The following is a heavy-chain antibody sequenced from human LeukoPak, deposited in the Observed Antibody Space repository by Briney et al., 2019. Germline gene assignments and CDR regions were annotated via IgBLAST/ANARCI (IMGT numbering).Heavy chain of an antibody. J-gene: IGHJ4*02. CDR1: GYTFTSYD. V-gene: IGHV1-8*01. CDR2: MNPNSGNT. Sequence: ASVKVSCKASGYTFTSYDINWARQATGQGLEWMGWMNPNSGNTGYAQKFQGRVTMTRNTSISTAYMELSSLRSEDTAVYYCARGPTTVVTPSGDYWGQGTLVTVSS. CDR3: ARGPTTVVTPSGDY. D-gene: IGHD4-23*01.